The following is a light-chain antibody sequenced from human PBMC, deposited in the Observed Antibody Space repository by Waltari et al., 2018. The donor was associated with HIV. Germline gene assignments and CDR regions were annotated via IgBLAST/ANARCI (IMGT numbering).Light chain of an antibody. V-gene: IGKV3-20*01. J-gene: IGKJ5*01. CDR3: EVYGRSPPVP. CDR2: DAS. Sequence: LVLTLSPGTLSLSPGDRAALSCRARQSVSSNYLAWHSQKPGQAPSLLICDASSRATGTPDRLSGRGSGTDFSLTSSRLEPEDCAVYFCEVYGRSPPVPFGQGTRLEVK. CDR1: QSVSSNY.